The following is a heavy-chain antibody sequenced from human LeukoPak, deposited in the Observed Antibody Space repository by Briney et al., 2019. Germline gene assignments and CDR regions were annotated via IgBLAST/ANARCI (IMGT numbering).Heavy chain of an antibody. D-gene: IGHD6-13*01. CDR3: ARYRSEGQQLDD. CDR2: ISYDGSNK. CDR1: GFTFSSYA. J-gene: IGHJ3*01. V-gene: IGHV3-30-3*01. Sequence: GGSLRLSCAASGFTFSSYAMHWVRQAPGKGLEWVAVISYDGSNKYYADSVKGRFTISRDNSKNTLYLQMNSLRAEDTAVYYCARYRSEGQQLDDWGQGTMVTVSS.